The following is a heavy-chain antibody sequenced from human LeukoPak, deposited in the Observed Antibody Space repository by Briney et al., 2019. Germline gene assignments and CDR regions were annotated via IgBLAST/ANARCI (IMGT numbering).Heavy chain of an antibody. CDR2: INPSGGST. D-gene: IGHD3-9*01. CDR1: GYTFTSYY. V-gene: IGHV1-46*01. J-gene: IGHJ4*02. Sequence: ASVKVSCKASGYTFTSYYMHWVQQAPGQGLEWMGIINPSGGSTSYAQKFQGRVTMTRDTSTSTVYMELSSLRSEDTAVYYCARESLRYFDWLPHYFDYGGRGTLVSVSS. CDR3: ARESLRYFDWLPHYFDY.